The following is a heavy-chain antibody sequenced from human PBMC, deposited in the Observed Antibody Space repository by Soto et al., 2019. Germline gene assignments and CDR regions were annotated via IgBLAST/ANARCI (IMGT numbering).Heavy chain of an antibody. D-gene: IGHD1-1*01. Sequence: PGGSLRLSCAASGFTFSGYAITWVRQAPGKGLEWVSTISGSVDGTYYADSVKGRFTISRDNSKNTLYLQVNSLRAEDTAVYYCARETPGWNPFDFWGQGTQVTVSS. V-gene: IGHV3-23*01. J-gene: IGHJ4*02. CDR2: ISGSVDGT. CDR1: GFTFSGYA. CDR3: ARETPGWNPFDF.